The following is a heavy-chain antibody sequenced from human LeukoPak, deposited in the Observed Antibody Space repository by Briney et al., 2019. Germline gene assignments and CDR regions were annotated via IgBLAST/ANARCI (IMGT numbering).Heavy chain of an antibody. CDR2: TYYRSKWYS. J-gene: IGHJ3*02. CDR3: ARGGQGDGYSADEAFDI. CDR1: GDSFSSNSTA. D-gene: IGHD5-24*01. Sequence: SQTLSLTCAISGDSFSSNSTACNWIRQFPSRGLEWLGRTYYRSKWYSDYAVSVKSRITINPDTSKNQFSLQLNSVTPEDTAVYYCARGGQGDGYSADEAFDIWGQGTMVTVSS. V-gene: IGHV6-1*01.